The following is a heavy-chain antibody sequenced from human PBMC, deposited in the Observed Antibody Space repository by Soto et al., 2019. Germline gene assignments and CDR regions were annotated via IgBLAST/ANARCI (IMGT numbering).Heavy chain of an antibody. CDR1: GYSVTSSDYY. Sequence: SETLSLTGSVSGYSVTSSDYYWAWIRQPPGKGLEWIGSMFYSGLTYYNPSLKSRVTLSVDTSKNQFSVRLNSVTAADTAVYYCAPLSVSLSGPYGIHVWGQGTTVTVSS. CDR3: APLSVSLSGPYGIHV. CDR2: MFYSGLT. D-gene: IGHD2-15*01. V-gene: IGHV4-39*01. J-gene: IGHJ6*02.